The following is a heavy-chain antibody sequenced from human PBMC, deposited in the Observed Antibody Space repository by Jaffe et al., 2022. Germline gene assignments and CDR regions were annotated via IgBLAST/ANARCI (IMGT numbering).Heavy chain of an antibody. D-gene: IGHD7-27*01. Sequence: QVQLVESGGGVVQPGRSLRLSCAASGFTFSSYGMHWVRQAPGKGLEWVAVISYDGSNKYYADSVKGRFTISRDNSKNTLYLQMNSLRAEDTAVYYCAKAKLTHSYYYYYYMDVWGKGTTVTVSS. CDR1: GFTFSSYG. V-gene: IGHV3-30*18. CDR3: AKAKLTHSYYYYYYMDV. CDR2: ISYDGSNK. J-gene: IGHJ6*03.